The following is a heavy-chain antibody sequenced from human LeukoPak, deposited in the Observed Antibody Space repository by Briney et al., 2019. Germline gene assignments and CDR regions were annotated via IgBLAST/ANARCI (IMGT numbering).Heavy chain of an antibody. CDR1: GFTFSSYS. D-gene: IGHD1-26*01. Sequence: GGSLRLSCAASGFTFSSYSMNWVRQAPGKGLEWVSYISSTSSTIYYADSVKDRFTISRDNAKNSLYLQMNSLRAEDTAVYYCASWWELKYWGQGTLVTVSS. J-gene: IGHJ4*02. V-gene: IGHV3-48*01. CDR2: ISSTSSTI. CDR3: ASWWELKY.